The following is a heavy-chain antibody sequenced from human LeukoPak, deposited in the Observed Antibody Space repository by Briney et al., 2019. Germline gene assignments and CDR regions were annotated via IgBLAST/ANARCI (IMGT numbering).Heavy chain of an antibody. CDR2: ISSSGGTI. D-gene: IGHD3-10*01. Sequence: PGGSLRLSCVASGFTFSSYGMNWVRQAPGKGLECVAYISSSGGTIYYADSVKGRFTMSRDYAKASLYLQMDSLRAEDTAVYYCARGRPENYGSGTYLTFWGQGTLVTVSS. V-gene: IGHV3-48*03. J-gene: IGHJ4*02. CDR1: GFTFSSYG. CDR3: ARGRPENYGSGTYLTF.